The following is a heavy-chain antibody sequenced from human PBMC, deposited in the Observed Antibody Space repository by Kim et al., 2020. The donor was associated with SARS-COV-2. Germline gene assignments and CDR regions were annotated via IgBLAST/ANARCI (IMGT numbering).Heavy chain of an antibody. J-gene: IGHJ4*02. CDR3: ATTSGDWRFFDF. V-gene: IGHV4-34*01. D-gene: IGHD2-21*01. Sequence: NYQPSLKGRVAISIDTSKNQFSLKLRSVTVADRAIYYCATTSGDWRFFDFWGQGTLVTVSS.